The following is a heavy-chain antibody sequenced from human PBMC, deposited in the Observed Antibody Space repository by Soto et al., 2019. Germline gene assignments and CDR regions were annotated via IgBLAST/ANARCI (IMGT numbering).Heavy chain of an antibody. V-gene: IGHV3-23*01. D-gene: IGHD1-1*01. CDR1: GFTFSDSP. CDR3: AKPLRGFWRESMDV. J-gene: IGHJ6*02. Sequence: PGGSLRLSCAASGFTFSDSPMNGVRQAPGKGLEWVSGLSGSGVSTYYADSVKGRFTISRNNSKNTLHLEINSLRAEDTAVYYCAKPLRGFWRESMDVWGQGTTVTFSS. CDR2: LSGSGVST.